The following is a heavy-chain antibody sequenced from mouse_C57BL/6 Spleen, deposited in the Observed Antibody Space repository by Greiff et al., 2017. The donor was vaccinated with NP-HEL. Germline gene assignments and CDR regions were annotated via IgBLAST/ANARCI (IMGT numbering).Heavy chain of an antibody. CDR1: GFTFSSYA. D-gene: IGHD2-2*01. CDR2: LSSGGDYI. Sequence: EVKLVESGEGLVKPGGSLKLSCAASGFTFSSYAMSWVRQTPEKRLEWVAYLSSGGDYIYYADTVKGRFTISRDNARNTLYLQMSSLKSEDTAMYYCTRRVVTTGGYYFDYWGQGTTLTVSS. V-gene: IGHV5-9-1*02. CDR3: TRRVVTTGGYYFDY. J-gene: IGHJ2*01.